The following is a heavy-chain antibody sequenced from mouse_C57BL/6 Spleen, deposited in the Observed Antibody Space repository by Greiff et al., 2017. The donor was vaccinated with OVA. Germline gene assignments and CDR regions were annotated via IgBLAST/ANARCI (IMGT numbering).Heavy chain of an antibody. CDR1: GYKFTDYE. J-gene: IGHJ2*01. CDR3: TRVRWLLRGDYFDY. Sequence: VQLVESGAELVRPGASVTLSCKASGYKFTDYEMHWVKQTPVHGLEWIGAIDPETGGTAYNQKFKGKAILTADKSSSTAYMELRSLTSEDSAVYYCTRVRWLLRGDYFDYWGQGTTLTVSS. D-gene: IGHD2-3*01. V-gene: IGHV1-15*01. CDR2: IDPETGGT.